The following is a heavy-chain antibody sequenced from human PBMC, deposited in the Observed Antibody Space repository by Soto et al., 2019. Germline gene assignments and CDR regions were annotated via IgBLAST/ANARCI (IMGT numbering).Heavy chain of an antibody. CDR3: ARDKDYYDSSGYYDY. V-gene: IGHV1-18*04. J-gene: IGHJ4*02. CDR1: GYTFTSSG. D-gene: IGHD3-22*01. Sequence: ASVKVSCKASGYTFTSSGISWVRQAPGQGLEWMGWISAYNGNTNYAQKLQGRVTMTTDTSTSTAYMELRSLRSDDTAVYYCARDKDYYDSSGYYDYWGQGTLVTVSS. CDR2: ISAYNGNT.